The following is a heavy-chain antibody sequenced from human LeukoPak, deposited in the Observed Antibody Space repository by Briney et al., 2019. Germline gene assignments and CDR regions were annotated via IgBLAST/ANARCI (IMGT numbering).Heavy chain of an antibody. CDR1: GFTVSDNY. CDR2: ISGSGSNT. CDR3: ARAHGYNYGYGADY. V-gene: IGHV3-23*01. J-gene: IGHJ4*02. D-gene: IGHD5-18*01. Sequence: GGSLRLSCAASGFTVSDNYMKWVRQAPGKGLEWVSGISGSGSNTYFADSVKGRFTISRDNSKNTLFLQMHSLRAEDTAVYYCARAHGYNYGYGADYWGQGTLVTVSS.